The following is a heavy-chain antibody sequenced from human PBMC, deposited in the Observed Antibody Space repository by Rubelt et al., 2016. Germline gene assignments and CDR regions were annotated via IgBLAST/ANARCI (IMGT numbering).Heavy chain of an antibody. J-gene: IGHJ2*01. CDR2: IRNSGSAS. CDR3: VKMYDDGVNSNWYVDL. D-gene: IGHD4-23*01. Sequence: EVQLVESGGGLVQPGRSLRLSCAASGFTFSSSAMSWVRQAPGKGLEWVSPIRNSGSASYYADSVKGRLTISRDNAKSTLYLQMNNLRAEDTAVYYCVKMYDDGVNSNWYVDLWGRDTLVTVSS. CDR1: GFTFSSSA. V-gene: IGHV3-23*04.